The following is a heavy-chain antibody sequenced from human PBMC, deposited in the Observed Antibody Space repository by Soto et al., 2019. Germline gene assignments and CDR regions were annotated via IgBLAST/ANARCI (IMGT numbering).Heavy chain of an antibody. D-gene: IGHD6-19*01. CDR3: ARDHGVAVAGTMDY. J-gene: IGHJ4*02. CDR2: INAGNGNT. CDR1: GYTFTSYA. V-gene: IGHV1-3*01. Sequence: GASVKVSCKASGYTFTSYAMHWLRQAPGQRLEWMGWINAGNGNTKYSQKFQGRVTITRDTSASTAYMELSSLRSEDTAVYYCARDHGVAVAGTMDYWGQGTLVTVSS.